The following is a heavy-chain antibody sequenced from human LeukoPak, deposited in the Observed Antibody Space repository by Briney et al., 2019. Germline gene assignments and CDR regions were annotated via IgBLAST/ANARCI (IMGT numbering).Heavy chain of an antibody. CDR2: INHSGST. Sequence: SETLSLTCAVYGGSFSGYHWSWIRQPPGKGLEWIGEINHSGSTKYNPSLKRRVTMSVDMSESQFSLKLSSVTAADTAVYYCARGQFIYGTYNWFAPWGQGTLVTVSS. J-gene: IGHJ5*02. V-gene: IGHV4-34*01. CDR1: GGSFSGYH. D-gene: IGHD3-10*01. CDR3: ARGQFIYGTYNWFAP.